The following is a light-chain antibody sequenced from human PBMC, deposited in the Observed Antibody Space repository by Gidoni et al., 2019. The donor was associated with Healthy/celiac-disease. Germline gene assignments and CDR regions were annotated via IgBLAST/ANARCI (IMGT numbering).Light chain of an antibody. CDR2: AAS. CDR3: QQSYSTPRT. Sequence: DIQMTQSPSSLAASVGDRVTITCRASQSISSYLNWYQQKPGKASKLLIYAASSLQSGVPSRFSGSGSGTDFTLTISCLQPEDFATYYCQQSYSTPRTFGGGTKVEIK. CDR1: QSISSY. J-gene: IGKJ4*01. V-gene: IGKV1-39*01.